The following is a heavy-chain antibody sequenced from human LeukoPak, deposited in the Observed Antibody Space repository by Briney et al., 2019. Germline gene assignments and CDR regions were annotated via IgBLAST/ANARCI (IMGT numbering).Heavy chain of an antibody. V-gene: IGHV1-8*01. Sequence: ASVKVSCKASGYSFTNYDINWVRQATGHGLEWMGWMNPNSGTVGYAQKFQGRVTMTRNASISAAYMELSSLTSEDAAVYYCTRGASDYWGEDYFDYWGQGSLVTVSS. CDR1: GYSFTNYD. CDR2: MNPNSGTV. J-gene: IGHJ4*02. D-gene: IGHD7-27*01. CDR3: TRGASDYWGEDYFDY.